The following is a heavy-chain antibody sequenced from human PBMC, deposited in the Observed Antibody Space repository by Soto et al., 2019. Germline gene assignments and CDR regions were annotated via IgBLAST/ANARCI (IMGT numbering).Heavy chain of an antibody. CDR1: GFTFSSYA. V-gene: IGHV3-30-3*01. CDR3: ARDKMGILWFGGEGRYFDY. J-gene: IGHJ4*02. CDR2: ISYDGSNK. D-gene: IGHD3-10*01. Sequence: QVQLVESGGGVVQPGRSLRLSCAASGFTFSSYAMHWVRQAPGKGLEWVAVISYDGSNKYYADSVKGRFTISRDNSKNTLYLQMNSLRAEDTAVYYCARDKMGILWFGGEGRYFDYWGQGTLVTVSS.